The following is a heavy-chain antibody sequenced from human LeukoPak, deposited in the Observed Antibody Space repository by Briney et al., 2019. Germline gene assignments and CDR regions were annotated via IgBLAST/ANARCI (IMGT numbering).Heavy chain of an antibody. V-gene: IGHV4-59*01. Sequence: SETLYLTCTVSGGSISSYSWSWIRQPPGQGLEWIGYIYYSGSTNYNPSLKSRVTISVDTSKNQFSLKLSSVTAADTAVYYCARSYCGGDCYSVWFDPWGQGTLVTVSS. J-gene: IGHJ5*02. CDR2: IYYSGST. CDR1: GGSISSYS. D-gene: IGHD2-21*02. CDR3: ARSYCGGDCYSVWFDP.